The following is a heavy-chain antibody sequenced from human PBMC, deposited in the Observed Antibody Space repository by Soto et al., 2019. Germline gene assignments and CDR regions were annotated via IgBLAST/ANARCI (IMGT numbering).Heavy chain of an antibody. CDR1: GYTFTRYG. V-gene: IGHV1-18*01. Sequence: QGHLVQSGAEVKKPGTSVKVSCKASGYTFTRYGISWVRQAPGQGLEWMGWISGYNGDTNYAQNLQGRVTMTIDTSTSTAYMELRSLTSDDPAVYYCAKNGQPPYYSYGLDVWGQGTTVTVSS. CDR2: ISGYNGDT. J-gene: IGHJ6*02. D-gene: IGHD2-8*01. CDR3: AKNGQPPYYSYGLDV.